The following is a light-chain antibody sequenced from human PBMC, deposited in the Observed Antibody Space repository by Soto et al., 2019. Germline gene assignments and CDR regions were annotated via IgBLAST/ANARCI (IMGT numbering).Light chain of an antibody. CDR3: QSYDSSLSGSVV. J-gene: IGLJ2*01. CDR2: GNS. Sequence: QAVVTQPPSVSGAPGQGVTISYTGSSSNIGAGYDVHWYRQLPGTAPKLLIYGNSNRPSGVPDRCSGSKSGTSASLAITGLQAEDEADYYCQSYDSSLSGSVVFGGGTKLTVL. CDR1: SSNIGAGYD. V-gene: IGLV1-40*01.